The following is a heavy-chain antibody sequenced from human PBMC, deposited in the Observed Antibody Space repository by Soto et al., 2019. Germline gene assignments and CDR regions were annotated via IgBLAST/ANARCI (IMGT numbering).Heavy chain of an antibody. Sequence: GGSLRLSCAASGFTVSSNYMSWVRQAPGKGLEWVSVIYSGGSTYYADSVKGRFTISRDNSKNTLYLQMNSLRAEDTAVYYCARGPNTAMVTLHYFDYWGQGTLVTVSS. V-gene: IGHV3-66*01. CDR2: IYSGGST. D-gene: IGHD5-18*01. CDR1: GFTVSSNY. CDR3: ARGPNTAMVTLHYFDY. J-gene: IGHJ4*02.